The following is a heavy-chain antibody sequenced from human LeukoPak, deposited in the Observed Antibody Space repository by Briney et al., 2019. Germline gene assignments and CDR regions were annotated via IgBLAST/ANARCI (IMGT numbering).Heavy chain of an antibody. D-gene: IGHD2-15*01. CDR3: AKGGVVVVAATYFDY. CDR1: GFTFDDYA. V-gene: IGHV3-9*03. Sequence: PGRXLRLSCAASGFTFDDYAMHWVRQAPGKGLERVSGISWNSGSIVYADSVKGRFTISRDNAKNSLYLQMNSLRAEDMALYYCAKGGVVVVAATYFDYWGQGTLVTVSS. CDR2: ISWNSGSI. J-gene: IGHJ4*02.